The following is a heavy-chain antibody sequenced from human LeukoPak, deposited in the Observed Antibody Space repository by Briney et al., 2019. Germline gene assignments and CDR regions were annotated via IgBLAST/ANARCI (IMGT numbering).Heavy chain of an antibody. V-gene: IGHV3-30*18. CDR1: GFTFSNYG. D-gene: IGHD3-10*01. Sequence: GGSLRLSCTASGFTFSNYGMHWVRQAPGKGLEWVAVISYDGSHKYYADSVQGRFTISRDNSKDTLFLQMNSLRAEDTAVYYCANGGSGSYFNPWYYGMDVWGQGTTVTVSS. J-gene: IGHJ6*02. CDR2: ISYDGSHK. CDR3: ANGGSGSYFNPWYYGMDV.